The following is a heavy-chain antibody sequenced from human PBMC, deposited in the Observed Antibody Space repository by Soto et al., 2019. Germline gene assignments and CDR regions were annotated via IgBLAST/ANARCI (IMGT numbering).Heavy chain of an antibody. CDR3: ARVGPDCSGGSCYPYYYYYYMDV. J-gene: IGHJ6*03. Sequence: GGSLRLSCAASGFTVSGNYMSWVRQAPGKGLEWVSIIYSGGNTYYSDSVKGRFTISRHNSKNTLYLQMSSLRAEDTAVYFCARVGPDCSGGSCYPYYYYYYMDVWGKGTTVTVSS. CDR1: GFTVSGNY. D-gene: IGHD2-15*01. V-gene: IGHV3-53*04. CDR2: IYSGGNT.